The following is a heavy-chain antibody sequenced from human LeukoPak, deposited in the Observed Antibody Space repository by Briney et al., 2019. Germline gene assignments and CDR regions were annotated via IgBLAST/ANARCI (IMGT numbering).Heavy chain of an antibody. CDR2: IYYSGST. V-gene: IGHV4-39*01. CDR1: GGSISSSSYY. CDR3: ARRRSGNSYVDY. Sequence: SETLSLTCTVSGGSISSSSYYWGWIRQPPGKGLEWIGSIYYSGSTYYNPSLKSQVTISVDTSKNQFSLRLNSVTAADTAVYYCARRRSGNSYVDYWGQGTLVTVSS. J-gene: IGHJ4*02. D-gene: IGHD5-18*01.